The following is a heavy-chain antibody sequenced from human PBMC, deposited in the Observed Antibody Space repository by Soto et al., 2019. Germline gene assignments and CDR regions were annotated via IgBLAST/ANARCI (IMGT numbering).Heavy chain of an antibody. V-gene: IGHV3-30*18. CDR3: AKDESGSKRQDAFDI. D-gene: IGHD1-26*01. J-gene: IGHJ3*02. Sequence: QVQLVESGGGVVQPGRSLRLSCAASGFTFSSYGMHWVRQAPGNGLEWVAVISYDGSNKYYADSVKGRFTISRDNSKNTLYLQMNSLRAEDTAVYYCAKDESGSKRQDAFDIWGQGTMVTVSS. CDR2: ISYDGSNK. CDR1: GFTFSSYG.